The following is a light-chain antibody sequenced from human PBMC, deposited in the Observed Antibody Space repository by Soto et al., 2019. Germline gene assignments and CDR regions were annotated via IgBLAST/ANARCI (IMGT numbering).Light chain of an antibody. CDR1: SSDVGGYNY. V-gene: IGLV2-11*01. CDR3: CSYAGSYRWV. CDR2: DVS. J-gene: IGLJ3*02. Sequence: QSALTQPRSVSGSPGQSVTISCTGTSSDVGGYNYVSWYQQHPGKAPKLMIYDVSKRPSGVPDRFSGSKSGNTASLTISGLQAEDEADYYCCSYAGSYRWVFGGGTKLNVL.